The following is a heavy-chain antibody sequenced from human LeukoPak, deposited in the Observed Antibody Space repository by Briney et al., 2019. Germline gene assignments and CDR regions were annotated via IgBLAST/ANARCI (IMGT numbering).Heavy chain of an antibody. CDR2: IYSSGST. V-gene: IGHV4-59*13. D-gene: IGHD4-23*01. Sequence: SETLSLTCTVSGGSISSYYWSWIRQPSGKGLEWIGYIYSSGSTKYSPSLKSRVAISLDTSKNDFSLRLSSVTAADTAVYYCARDRGYGGIFDYWGQGTLVTV. CDR1: GGSISSYY. J-gene: IGHJ4*02. CDR3: ARDRGYGGIFDY.